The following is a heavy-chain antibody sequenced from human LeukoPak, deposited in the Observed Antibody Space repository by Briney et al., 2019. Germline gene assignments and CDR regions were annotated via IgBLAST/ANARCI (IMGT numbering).Heavy chain of an antibody. V-gene: IGHV4-59*08. Sequence: SETLSLTCTVSGVSMSSYYWSWIRQVPGKGLEYVGYIFNSGSANYNPSLESRVTISIDTSKNQISLKLSAVTAADTAVYYCARGRRFEEDDWGQGTLVTVSS. D-gene: IGHD3-16*01. CDR1: GVSMSSYY. CDR2: IFNSGSA. CDR3: ARGRRFEEDD. J-gene: IGHJ4*02.